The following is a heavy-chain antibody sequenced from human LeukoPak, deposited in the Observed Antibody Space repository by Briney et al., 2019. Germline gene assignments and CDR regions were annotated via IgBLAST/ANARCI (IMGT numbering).Heavy chain of an antibody. Sequence: PETLSLTCTVSGYSISSGYYWGWIRQPPGKGLEWIGSIYHSGSTYYNPSLKSRVTISVDTSKNQFSLKLSSVTAADTAVYYCARANYDSSNAYYYYYMDVWGKGTTVTVSS. CDR1: GYSISSGYY. CDR3: ARANYDSSNAYYYYYMDV. V-gene: IGHV4-38-2*02. D-gene: IGHD3-22*01. CDR2: IYHSGST. J-gene: IGHJ6*03.